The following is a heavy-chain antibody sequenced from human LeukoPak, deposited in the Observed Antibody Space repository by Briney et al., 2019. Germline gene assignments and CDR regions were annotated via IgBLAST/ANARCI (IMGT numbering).Heavy chain of an antibody. D-gene: IGHD3-3*01. CDR2: INHSGST. CDR1: GGSFSGYY. CDR3: ARNKDFWSRYYNGWYFDF. J-gene: IGHJ2*01. V-gene: IGHV4-34*01. Sequence: PSETLSLTCAVYGGSFSGYYWSWIRQPPGKGLEWIGEINHSGSTNYNPSLKSRVSMSVDTSKNQFSLNLTSVTAADTAVYFCARNKDFWSRYYNGWYFDFWGRGTLVTVSS.